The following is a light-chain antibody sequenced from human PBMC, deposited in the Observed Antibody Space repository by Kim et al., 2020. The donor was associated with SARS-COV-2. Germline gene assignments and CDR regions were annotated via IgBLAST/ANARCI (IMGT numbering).Light chain of an antibody. CDR1: QSVTNN. V-gene: IGKV3-15*01. CDR3: QQYNNWPGT. CDR2: GAS. J-gene: IGKJ1*01. Sequence: VSPGKRATLSCRASQSVTNNLAWYQQKPGQAPRLLIYGASTRATGIPARFSGSGSGTEFTLTISSLQSADFAVYYCQQYNNWPGTFGQGTKVDIK.